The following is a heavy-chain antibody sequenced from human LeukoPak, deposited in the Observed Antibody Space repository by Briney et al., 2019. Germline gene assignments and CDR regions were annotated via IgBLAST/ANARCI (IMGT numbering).Heavy chain of an antibody. CDR2: ISAYNGNT. Sequence: GASVTVSCKASGYTFSSYDITWVRQAPGQGLEWMGWISAYNGNTNYAQKFQGRVTMTTDTSTSTAYMELRSLRSDDTAVYYCARDSQSPDYWGQGTLVTVSS. CDR3: ARDSQSPDY. V-gene: IGHV1-18*01. CDR1: GYTFSSYD. J-gene: IGHJ4*02.